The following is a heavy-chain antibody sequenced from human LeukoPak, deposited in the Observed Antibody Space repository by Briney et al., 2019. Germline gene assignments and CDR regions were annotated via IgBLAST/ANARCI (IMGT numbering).Heavy chain of an antibody. CDR2: INPSGGST. CDR1: GYTFTSYY. CDR3: ARFGRIAAAGLDY. J-gene: IGHJ4*02. V-gene: IGHV1-46*01. Sequence: ASVKVSCKASGYTFTSYYMHWVRQAPGQGLEWMGIINPSGGSTSYAQKFQGRVTITRNTSISTAYMELSSLRSEDTAVYYCARFGRIAAAGLDYWGQGTLVTVSS. D-gene: IGHD6-13*01.